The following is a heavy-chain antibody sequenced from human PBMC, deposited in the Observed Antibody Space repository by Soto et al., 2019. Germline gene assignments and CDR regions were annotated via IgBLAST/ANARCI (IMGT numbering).Heavy chain of an antibody. CDR3: ASTHYDFWSGYYTGTHNWFDP. V-gene: IGHV4-30-4*01. D-gene: IGHD3-3*01. CDR2: ISYIGST. Sequence: PSETLSLTCTVSGGSISSGAYFWNWIRQSPGKGLEGLGYISYIGSTYYNPSLKSRLSISVDKSKNQFSLKLSSVTAADTAVYYCASTHYDFWSGYYTGTHNWFDPWGQGTLVTVSS. CDR1: GGSISSGAYF. J-gene: IGHJ5*02.